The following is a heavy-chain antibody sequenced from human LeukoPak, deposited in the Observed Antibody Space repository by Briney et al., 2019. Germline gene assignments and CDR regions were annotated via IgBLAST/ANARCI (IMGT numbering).Heavy chain of an antibody. Sequence: GGSLRLSCAASGFTFSSYWMSWVRQAPGKGLEWVANIKQDGSEKYYVDSVKGRFTISRDNAKNSLYLQMNSLRAEDTAVYYCARYCSSTSCDFDYWGQGTLVTVSS. D-gene: IGHD2-2*01. CDR2: IKQDGSEK. V-gene: IGHV3-7*01. CDR1: GFTFSSYW. J-gene: IGHJ4*02. CDR3: ARYCSSTSCDFDY.